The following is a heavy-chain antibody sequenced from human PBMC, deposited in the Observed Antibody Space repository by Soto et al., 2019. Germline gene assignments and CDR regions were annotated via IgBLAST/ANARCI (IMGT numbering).Heavy chain of an antibody. CDR3: AKSVRHYDFWSGEYYYGMDV. V-gene: IGHV3-30*18. D-gene: IGHD3-3*01. J-gene: IGHJ6*02. Sequence: QVQLVESGGGVVQPGRSLRLSCAASGFTFSSYGMHWVRQAPGKGLEWVAVISYDGSNKYYADSVKGRFTISRDNSKNPLYLQMNSLRAEDTAVYYCAKSVRHYDFWSGEYYYGMDVWGQGTTVTVSS. CDR2: ISYDGSNK. CDR1: GFTFSSYG.